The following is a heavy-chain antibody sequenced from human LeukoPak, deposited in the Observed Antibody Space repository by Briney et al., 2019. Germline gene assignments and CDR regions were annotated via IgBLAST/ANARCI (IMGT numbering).Heavy chain of an antibody. V-gene: IGHV3-74*01. J-gene: IGHJ6*02. CDR2: INSDGSST. D-gene: IGHD1-26*01. Sequence: GGSLRLSCAASGFTFSGYWMHWVRQAPGKGLVWVSRINSDGSSTTYAASVKGPFTNPRDNAQNELYLQMDNLKAEGPAVYYCARDHSLSQVYYGMDGWGQGTTVTVSS. CDR3: ARDHSLSQVYYGMDG. CDR1: GFTFSGYW.